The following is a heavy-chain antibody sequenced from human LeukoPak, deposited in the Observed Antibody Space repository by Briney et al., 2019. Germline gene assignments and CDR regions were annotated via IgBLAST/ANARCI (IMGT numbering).Heavy chain of an antibody. CDR3: ATQSAASGSYYDYFDY. CDR2: FDPEDGET. D-gene: IGHD1-26*01. Sequence: ASVKVSCKVSGYTLTELSMHWVRQAPGKGLGWMGVFDPEDGETIYAQKFQGRVTMTEDTSTDTAYMELSSLRSEDTAVYYCATQSAASGSYYDYFDYWGQGTLVTVSS. J-gene: IGHJ4*02. V-gene: IGHV1-24*01. CDR1: GYTLTELS.